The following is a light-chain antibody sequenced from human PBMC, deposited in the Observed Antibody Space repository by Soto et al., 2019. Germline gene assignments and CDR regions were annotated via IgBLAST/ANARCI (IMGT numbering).Light chain of an antibody. V-gene: IGLV2-11*01. CDR1: SSDIGAYEY. J-gene: IGLJ1*01. Sequence: QSALTQPRSVSGAPGQSVAISCTGTSSDIGAYEYVSWYQQHPGQAPNLMIYDVNKRPSGVPDRFLGSKSGNTASLTISGLQAEDEADYYCCSYAGSCYVFGTGTKLTVL. CDR3: CSYAGSCYV. CDR2: DVN.